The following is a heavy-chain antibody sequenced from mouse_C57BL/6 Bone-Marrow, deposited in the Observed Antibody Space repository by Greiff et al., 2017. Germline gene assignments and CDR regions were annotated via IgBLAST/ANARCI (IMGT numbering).Heavy chain of an antibody. J-gene: IGHJ3*01. CDR3: ARRQLKPWFAY. Sequence: QVQLQQSGAELARPGASVKLSCKASGYTFTSYGISWVKQRTGQGLEWIGEIYPRSGNTYYNEKFKGKATLTADKSSSPAYMELRSLTSEDSAVYFCARRQLKPWFAYWGQGTLVTVSA. V-gene: IGHV1-81*01. CDR2: IYPRSGNT. D-gene: IGHD3-2*02. CDR1: GYTFTSYG.